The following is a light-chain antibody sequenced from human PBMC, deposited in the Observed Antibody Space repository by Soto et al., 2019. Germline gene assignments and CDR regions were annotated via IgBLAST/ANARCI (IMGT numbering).Light chain of an antibody. CDR3: QQSSNWPPEIT. CDR2: DAS. CDR1: QSVPRN. Sequence: EIVLTQSPASLSLSPGDRATLSCRASQSVPRNLAWYQQRPGQAPRLLIYDASSRATGIPDRFSGSGSGTDFILTISSLEPEGFAVYYCQQSSNWPPEITFGQGTRLEIK. J-gene: IGKJ5*01. V-gene: IGKV3-11*01.